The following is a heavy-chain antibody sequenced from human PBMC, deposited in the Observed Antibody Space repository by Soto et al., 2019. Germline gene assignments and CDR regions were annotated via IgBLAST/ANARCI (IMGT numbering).Heavy chain of an antibody. CDR3: ARGWGDSSGYSLYYYYGMDV. CDR1: GGSFSGYY. CDR2: INHSGGT. Sequence: SETLSLTCAVYGGSFSGYYWSWIRQPPGKGLEWIGEINHSGGTNYNPSLKSRVTISVDTSKNQFSLKLSSVTAADTAVYYCARGWGDSSGYSLYYYYGMDVWGQGATVTVSS. V-gene: IGHV4-34*01. J-gene: IGHJ6*02. D-gene: IGHD3-22*01.